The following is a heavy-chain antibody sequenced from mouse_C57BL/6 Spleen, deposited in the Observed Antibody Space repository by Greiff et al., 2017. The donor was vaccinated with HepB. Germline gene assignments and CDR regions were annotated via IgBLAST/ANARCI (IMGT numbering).Heavy chain of an antibody. CDR3: ARRVRWYFDV. J-gene: IGHJ1*03. V-gene: IGHV1-76*01. CDR2: IYPGSGNT. CDR1: GYTFTDYY. Sequence: QVQLQQSGAELVRPGASVKLSCKASGYTFTDYYINWVKQRPGQGLEWIARIYPGSGNTYYNEKFKGKATLTAEKSSSTAYMQLSSLTSEDSAVYFCARRVRWYFDVWGTGTTVTVSS.